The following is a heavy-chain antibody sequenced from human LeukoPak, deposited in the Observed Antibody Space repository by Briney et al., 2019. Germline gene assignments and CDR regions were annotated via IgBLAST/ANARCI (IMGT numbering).Heavy chain of an antibody. J-gene: IGHJ6*02. V-gene: IGHV3-30-3*01. Sequence: GGSLRLSCAASGFTFSSYAMLWVRQAPGKGLEWVSVISYDGSNKYYADSVKGRFTISRDNSKNTLYLQMNSLRAEDTAVYYCARGYGDYSAGYYYYYCMDVWGQGTTVTVSS. CDR3: ARGYGDYSAGYYYYYCMDV. D-gene: IGHD4-17*01. CDR1: GFTFSSYA. CDR2: ISYDGSNK.